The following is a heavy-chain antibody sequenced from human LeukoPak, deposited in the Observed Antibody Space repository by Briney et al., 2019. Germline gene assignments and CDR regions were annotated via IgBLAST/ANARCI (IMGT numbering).Heavy chain of an antibody. Sequence: GESLKISCQGFGYSFPSYWIGWVRQMPGKGLEYMGIIYPGDSDARYSPSFQGQVTISADKSISTAYLHRSSLKASDTAINYCAKDTPGIGGNRYSQVADAFDIWGQGTMVTVSS. CDR1: GYSFPSYW. J-gene: IGHJ3*02. D-gene: IGHD2-21*02. V-gene: IGHV5-51*01. CDR2: IYPGDSDA. CDR3: AKDTPGIGGNRYSQVADAFDI.